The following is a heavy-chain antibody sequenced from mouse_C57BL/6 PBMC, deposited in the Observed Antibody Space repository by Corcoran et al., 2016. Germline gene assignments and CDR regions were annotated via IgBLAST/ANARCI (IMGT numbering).Heavy chain of an antibody. D-gene: IGHD2-5*01. J-gene: IGHJ4*01. CDR1: GYTFTTYG. V-gene: IGHV9-3*01. CDR3: ARPYSNYRAMDY. Sequence: QIQLVQSGPELKKPGETVKISCKASGYTFTTYGMSWVKQAPGKGLKWMGWINTYSGVPTYADDFKGRFAFSLETSASTAYLQINNLKNEDTATYFCARPYSNYRAMDYWGQGTSVTVSS. CDR2: INTYSGVP.